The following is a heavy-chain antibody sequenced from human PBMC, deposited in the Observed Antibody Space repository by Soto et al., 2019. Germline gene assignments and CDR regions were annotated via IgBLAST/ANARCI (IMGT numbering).Heavy chain of an antibody. CDR1: GFTFSSYG. D-gene: IGHD6-13*01. V-gene: IGHV3-33*01. CDR3: ARVIGSSSWYYYGMDV. CDR2: IWYDGSNK. Sequence: GGSLRLSCAASGFTFSSYGMHWVRQAPGKGLEWVAVIWYDGSNKYYADSVKGRFTISRDNSKNTLYLQMNSLRAEDTAVYYCARVIGSSSWYYYGMDVWGQGXTVTVSS. J-gene: IGHJ6*02.